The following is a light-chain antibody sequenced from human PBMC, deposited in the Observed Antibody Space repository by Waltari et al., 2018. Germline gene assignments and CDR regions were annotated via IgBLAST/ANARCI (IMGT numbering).Light chain of an antibody. V-gene: IGKV3-15*01. CDR1: QSVTTN. CDR3: HQYNDGPPFN. CDR2: GAS. J-gene: IGKJ2*01. Sequence: EIVMTQSPATLSVSPGERAILSCRASQSVTTNLAWYQQKPGQAPRLLIYGASTRATDIPARFSGSGSGTEFTLTISSLQSEEFAVYYCHQYNDGPPFNFGQGTKLEIK.